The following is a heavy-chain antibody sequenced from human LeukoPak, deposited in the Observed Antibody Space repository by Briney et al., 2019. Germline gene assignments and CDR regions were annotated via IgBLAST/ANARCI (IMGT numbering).Heavy chain of an antibody. Sequence: NSSETLSLTCTVSGGSISSYYWSWIRQPPGKGLEWIGYIYYSGSTSYNPSLKSRITISVDTSKNQLSLILNSVTAADTAVYYCAREYSAFEIWGQGTMVTVSS. D-gene: IGHD1-1*01. V-gene: IGHV4-59*01. CDR3: AREYSAFEI. J-gene: IGHJ3*02. CDR2: IYYSGST. CDR1: GGSISSYY.